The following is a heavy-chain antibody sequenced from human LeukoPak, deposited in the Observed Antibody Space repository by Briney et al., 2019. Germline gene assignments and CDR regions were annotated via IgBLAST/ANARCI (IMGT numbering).Heavy chain of an antibody. V-gene: IGHV4-34*01. CDR1: GFTFSSYS. D-gene: IGHD3-10*01. CDR2: INHSGST. CDR3: ARGTVLLWFGSRQYYMDV. J-gene: IGHJ6*03. Sequence: GSLRLSCAASGFTFSSYSMSWVRQPPGKGLEWIGEINHSGSTNYNPSLKSRVTISVDMSKNQFSLKLSSVTAADTAVYYCARGTVLLWFGSRQYYMDVWGKGTTVTVSS.